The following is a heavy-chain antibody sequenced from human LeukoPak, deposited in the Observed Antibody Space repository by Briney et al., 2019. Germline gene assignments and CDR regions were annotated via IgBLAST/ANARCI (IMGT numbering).Heavy chain of an antibody. D-gene: IGHD3-10*01. CDR1: GGSISSGGYY. CDR3: ARNYYGSGSPSFDY. Sequence: SETLSLTCTVSGGSISSGGYYWSWIRQHPGTGLEWIGYIYYSGSTYYNPSLKSRVTTSVDTSKNQFSLKLSSVTAADTAVYYCARNYYGSGSPSFDYWGQGTLVTVSS. CDR2: IYYSGST. J-gene: IGHJ4*02. V-gene: IGHV4-31*03.